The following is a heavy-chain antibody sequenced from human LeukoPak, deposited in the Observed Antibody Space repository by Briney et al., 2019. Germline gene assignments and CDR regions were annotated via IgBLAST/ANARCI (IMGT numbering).Heavy chain of an antibody. CDR2: ISGSGHDI. J-gene: IGHJ4*02. CDR1: GFTFSDSY. V-gene: IGHV3-11*01. CDR3: ARVIGVVRADYYFDY. Sequence: GGSLRLSCAASGFTFSDSYMTWVRQAPGKGVEWVAYISGSGHDINYSESAKGRFTISRDNAKNSLYLQMNSLRAEDTAVYYCARVIGVVRADYYFDYWGQGTLVAVSS. D-gene: IGHD3-10*01.